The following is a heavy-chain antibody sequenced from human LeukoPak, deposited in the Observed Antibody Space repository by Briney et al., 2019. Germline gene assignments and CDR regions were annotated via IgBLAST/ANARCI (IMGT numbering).Heavy chain of an antibody. V-gene: IGHV3-23*01. CDR3: AKEGCSGGSCYGYYYYMDV. CDR1: GFTFSNYG. J-gene: IGHJ6*03. D-gene: IGHD2-15*01. Sequence: GGTLRLSCAASGFTFSNYGMSWVRQAPGKGLEWVSAISGSGGSTYHADSVKGRFTISRDNSKNTLYLQMNSLRAEDTAVYYCAKEGCSGGSCYGYYYYMDVWGKGTTVTISS. CDR2: ISGSGGST.